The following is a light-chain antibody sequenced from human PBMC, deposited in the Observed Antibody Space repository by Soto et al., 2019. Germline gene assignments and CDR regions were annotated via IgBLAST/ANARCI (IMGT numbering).Light chain of an antibody. V-gene: IGLV4-69*01. CDR1: SGHSSYA. CDR3: QTWGTGIRV. Sequence: QSVLTQSHSASASLGASVKLTCTLSSGHSSYAIAWHKQQPEQGPRYLMKLRSDGSHSKGDGIPERCSGSNSGAERYLTSSSLQSEDEADYYCQTWGTGIRVFGGGTKLTVL. CDR2: LRSDGSH. J-gene: IGLJ2*01.